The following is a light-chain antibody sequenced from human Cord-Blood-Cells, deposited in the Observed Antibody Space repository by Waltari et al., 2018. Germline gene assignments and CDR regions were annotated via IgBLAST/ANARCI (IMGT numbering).Light chain of an antibody. CDR3: QQYDNLPLT. CDR2: DAS. V-gene: IGKV1-33*01. Sequence: DIQMTQSPSSLSPSVGDRVTSTCQASQDISNYLNWYQQKPGKAPKLLIYDASNLETGVPSRFSGSGSGTDFTFTISSLQPEDIATYYCQQYDNLPLTFGPGTKVDIK. J-gene: IGKJ3*01. CDR1: QDISNY.